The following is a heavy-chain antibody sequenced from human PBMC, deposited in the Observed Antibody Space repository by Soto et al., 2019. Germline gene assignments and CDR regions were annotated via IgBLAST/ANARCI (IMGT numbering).Heavy chain of an antibody. CDR3: AREGDGICLDF. V-gene: IGHV4-61*01. J-gene: IGHJ4*02. CDR1: GGSVSIGRYF. D-gene: IGHD3-9*01. CDR2: IYHSGGT. Sequence: PSETLAISCTFSGGSVSIGRYFWSWIRQPPGKGLEWIGYIYHSGGTTYNPSLKSRVTISVDTSKNQFSLKLNSVTAADTAVYFCAREGDGICLDFWGQGTMVTVSS.